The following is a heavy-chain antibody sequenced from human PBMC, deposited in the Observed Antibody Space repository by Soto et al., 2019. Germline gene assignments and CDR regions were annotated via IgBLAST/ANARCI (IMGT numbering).Heavy chain of an antibody. V-gene: IGHV3-73*01. CDR3: TRHIFSPGLPAAMSWFYP. D-gene: IGHD2-2*01. Sequence: PGGSLRLSCAASGFTFSGSAMHWVRQASGKGLEWVGRIRSKANSYATAYAASVKGRFTISRDDSKNTAYLQMNSLKTEDTAVYYCTRHIFSPGLPAAMSWFYPWGKGSLVTVSS. CDR2: IRSKANSYAT. J-gene: IGHJ5*02. CDR1: GFTFSGSA.